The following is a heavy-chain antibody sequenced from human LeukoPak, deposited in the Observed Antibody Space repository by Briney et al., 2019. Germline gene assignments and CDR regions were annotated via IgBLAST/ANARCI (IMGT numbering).Heavy chain of an antibody. V-gene: IGHV1-18*01. J-gene: IGHJ6*02. CDR2: ISAYNGNT. D-gene: IGHD4-11*01. Sequence: ASVKVSCKASGYTFTSYGISWVRQAPGQGLEWMGWISAYNGNTNYAQKLQGRVTMTTDTSTSTAYMELRSLRSDDTAVYYCARDASDDYSNLPRYYYYYGMDVWGQGTTVTVSS. CDR1: GYTFTSYG. CDR3: ARDASDDYSNLPRYYYYYGMDV.